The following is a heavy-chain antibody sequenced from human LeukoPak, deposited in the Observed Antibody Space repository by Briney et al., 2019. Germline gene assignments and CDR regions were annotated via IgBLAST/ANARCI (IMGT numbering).Heavy chain of an antibody. J-gene: IGHJ4*02. D-gene: IGHD3-3*01. CDR2: IYHSGST. Sequence: SETLSLTCAVSGGSISSGGYSWSWIRQPPGKGLEWIGYIYHSGSTYYNPSLKSRVTISVDRSKNQFSPKLSSVTAADTAVYYCARSVEMGPHYDFWSGYFDYWGQGTLVTVSS. CDR1: GGSISSGGYS. CDR3: ARSVEMGPHYDFWSGYFDY. V-gene: IGHV4-30-2*01.